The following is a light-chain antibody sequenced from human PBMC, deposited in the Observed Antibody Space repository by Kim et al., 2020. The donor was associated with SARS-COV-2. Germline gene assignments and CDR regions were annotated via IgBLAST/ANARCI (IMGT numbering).Light chain of an antibody. CDR2: DVS. V-gene: IGLV2-14*03. CDR1: SRDVAGWSY. Sequence: GQSFTFYCSAPSRDVAGWSYVSWYRQHPRKAPQLLIYDVSNRPSGVSDRFSGSKSGNPASLTISALQAEDEADYYCSSYTSSMTYVFGAGTKVTVL. J-gene: IGLJ1*01. CDR3: SSYTSSMTYV.